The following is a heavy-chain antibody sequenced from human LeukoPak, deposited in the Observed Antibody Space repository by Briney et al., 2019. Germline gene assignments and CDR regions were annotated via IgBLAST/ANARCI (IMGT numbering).Heavy chain of an antibody. J-gene: IGHJ3*02. D-gene: IGHD3-16*01. Sequence: SETLSLTCTVSGGSISSYYWSWIRQPPGKGLEWIGYIYYSGSTNYNPSLKSRVTISVDTSKNQFSLKLSSVTAADTAVYYCARESGGGGDAFDIWGQGTMVTVSS. V-gene: IGHV4-59*01. CDR2: IYYSGST. CDR1: GGSISSYY. CDR3: ARESGGGGDAFDI.